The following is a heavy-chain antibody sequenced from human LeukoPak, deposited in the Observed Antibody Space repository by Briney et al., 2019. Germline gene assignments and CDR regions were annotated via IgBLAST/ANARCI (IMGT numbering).Heavy chain of an antibody. V-gene: IGHV3-73*01. CDR1: GFTFSGSA. Sequence: GGSLRLSCAASGFTFSGSAMHWVCQASGKGLEWVGRIRSKANSYATAYAASVKGRFTISRDDSKNTAYLQMNSLKTEDTAVYYCTRLGGYDSSGYDAFDIWGQGTMVTVSS. CDR2: IRSKANSYAT. CDR3: TRLGGYDSSGYDAFDI. D-gene: IGHD3-22*01. J-gene: IGHJ3*02.